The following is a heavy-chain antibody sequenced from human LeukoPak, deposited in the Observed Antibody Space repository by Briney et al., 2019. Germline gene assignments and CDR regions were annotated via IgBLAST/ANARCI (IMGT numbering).Heavy chain of an antibody. D-gene: IGHD1-14*01. Sequence: GASVKVSCKASGYTFTGYYIHWVRQAPGQSLEWMGWISVGNGDSKCSQEFQGRVTLTRDTSATTAYLEVSSLRPEDMAVYYCARERGIRDAFDFWGQGTMVTVSS. J-gene: IGHJ3*01. CDR1: GYTFTGYY. CDR2: ISVGNGDS. V-gene: IGHV1-3*03. CDR3: ARERGIRDAFDF.